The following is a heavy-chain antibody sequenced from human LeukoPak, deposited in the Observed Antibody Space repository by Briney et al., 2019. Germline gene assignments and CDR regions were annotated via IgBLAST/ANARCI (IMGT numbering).Heavy chain of an antibody. CDR3: ARTAARRFDY. Sequence: GGSLRLSCAASGFTFSSYAMHWVRQAPGKGLEWVAVISYDGSNKYYADSVKGRFTISRDNSKNTLYLQMNSLRAEDTAVYYCARTAARRFDYWGQGTLVTVSS. CDR1: GFTFSSYA. D-gene: IGHD6-6*01. V-gene: IGHV3-30*04. J-gene: IGHJ4*02. CDR2: ISYDGSNK.